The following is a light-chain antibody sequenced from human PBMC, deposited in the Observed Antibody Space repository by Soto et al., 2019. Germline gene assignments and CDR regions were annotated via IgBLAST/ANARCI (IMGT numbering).Light chain of an antibody. CDR2: LAS. CDR1: HYISSW. V-gene: IGKV1-5*03. J-gene: IGKJ1*01. Sequence: DIQMSQSPSTLSASVGDRVTINCRASHYISSWVACYQQKPGKAPKLLIYLASTLEGGVPSRFSGSGSGTEFTLTISSLQPDDFATYYCQQYDSDSGTFGQGTKVDIK. CDR3: QQYDSDSGT.